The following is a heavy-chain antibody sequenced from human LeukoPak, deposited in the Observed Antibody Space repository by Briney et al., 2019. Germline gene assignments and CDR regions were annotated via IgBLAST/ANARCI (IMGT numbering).Heavy chain of an antibody. V-gene: IGHV3-23*01. CDR2: ISNSGSRT. D-gene: IGHD1-26*01. CDR3: ANAVSYYYFDY. CDR1: GFTFSSDA. J-gene: IGHJ4*02. Sequence: GGSLRLSCAASGFTFSSDAMNWVRQAPGKGLEWVSGISNSGSRTFYADSVKGRFTISRDNSKNTLYLQMNSLRVDDTALYYCANAVSYYYFDYWGQGTLVTVSS.